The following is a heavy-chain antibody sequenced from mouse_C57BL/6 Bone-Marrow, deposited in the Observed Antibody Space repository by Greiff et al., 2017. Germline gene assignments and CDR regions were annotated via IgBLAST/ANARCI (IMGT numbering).Heavy chain of an antibody. Sequence: EVKLQESGAELVRPGASVKLSCTASGFNIKDDYIHWVKQRPEQGLEWIGWIDPEIGDTEYASKFQGKATITSDTSSNTAYLQLSSLTSEDTGVYYCSSFDGNYFDFWGQGTPLTVAS. CDR3: SSFDGNYFDF. V-gene: IGHV14-4*01. J-gene: IGHJ2*01. D-gene: IGHD2-3*01. CDR2: IDPEIGDT. CDR1: GFNIKDDY.